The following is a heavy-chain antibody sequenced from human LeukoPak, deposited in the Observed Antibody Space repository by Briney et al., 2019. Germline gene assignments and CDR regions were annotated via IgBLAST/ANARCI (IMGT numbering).Heavy chain of an antibody. V-gene: IGHV3-7*01. D-gene: IGHD2-15*01. CDR2: INQDGSEK. J-gene: IGHJ4*02. Sequence: GGSLRLSCAGSGFTFSNYWMSWVRQAPGKGLEWVGNINQDGSEKYYADSVKGRFTISRDNAEKSLYLQMNSLRAEDTAVYYCARPELPGWSVFFDFWGQGTLVTVSS. CDR1: GFTFSNYW. CDR3: ARPELPGWSVFFDF.